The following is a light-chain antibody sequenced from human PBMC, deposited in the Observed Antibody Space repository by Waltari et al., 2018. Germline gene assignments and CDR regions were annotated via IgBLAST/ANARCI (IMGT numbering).Light chain of an antibody. CDR1: SLRSYY. V-gene: IGLV3-19*01. Sequence: SSELTQDPAVSVALGQTVRITCQGDSLRSYYASWYQQKPGQAPVLVIYGKNNRPSGIPDRFSGSSSGNTAFLTITGAQAEDEADDCCNSRESSCNLGVLGGGTKLTVL. J-gene: IGLJ2*01. CDR3: NSRESSCNLGV. CDR2: GKN.